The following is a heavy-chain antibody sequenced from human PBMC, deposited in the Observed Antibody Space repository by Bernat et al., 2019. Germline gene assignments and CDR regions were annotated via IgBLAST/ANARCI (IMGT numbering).Heavy chain of an antibody. Sequence: QVQLVQSGAEVKKPGASVKVSCKASGYTFTSYAMHWVRQAPGQRLEWMGWINAGNGNTKYSQKFQGRVTITRDTSASTAYMELSSLRSEDTAVYYCARDGVSRDTAMVPYYYYGMDVWGQGTTVTVSS. CDR3: ARDGVSRDTAMVPYYYYGMDV. CDR2: INAGNGNT. D-gene: IGHD5-18*01. V-gene: IGHV1-3*01. CDR1: GYTFTSYA. J-gene: IGHJ6*02.